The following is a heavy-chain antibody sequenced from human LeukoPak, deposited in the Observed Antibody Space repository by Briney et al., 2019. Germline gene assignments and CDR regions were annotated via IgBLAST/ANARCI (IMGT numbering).Heavy chain of an antibody. V-gene: IGHV3-23*01. CDR1: GFTFSSYA. J-gene: IGHJ4*02. D-gene: IGHD3-22*01. Sequence: GGSLRLSCAASGFTFSSYAMSWVRQAPGKGLEWVSAISGSGGSTYYADSVKGRFTISRDNSKNTLYLQVNSLRAEDTAVYYCAKRPNYYDSSGYYYFDYWGQGTLVTVSS. CDR2: ISGSGGST. CDR3: AKRPNYYDSSGYYYFDY.